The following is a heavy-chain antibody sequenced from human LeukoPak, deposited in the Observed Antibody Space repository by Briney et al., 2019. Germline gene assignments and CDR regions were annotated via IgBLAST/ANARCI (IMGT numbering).Heavy chain of an antibody. D-gene: IGHD3/OR15-3a*01. Sequence: SETLSLTCTVSGGSIGSSSYYWGWLRQPPGKGLEWIGSIYYSGSTYYNPSLKSRVTISLDTSRNQFSLRLSSAPAADTADYYCARAQGNGLIDFWGQGTLVTVSS. CDR3: ARAQGNGLIDF. CDR1: GGSIGSSSYY. CDR2: IYYSGST. J-gene: IGHJ4*02. V-gene: IGHV4-39*01.